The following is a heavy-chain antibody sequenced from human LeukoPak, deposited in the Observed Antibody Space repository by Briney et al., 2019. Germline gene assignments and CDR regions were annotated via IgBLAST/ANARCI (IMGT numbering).Heavy chain of an antibody. D-gene: IGHD6-13*01. J-gene: IGHJ4*02. CDR3: ARDERTFSSSWSPFDY. Sequence: PSETLSLTCTVSGGSISSSDYYWGWIRQPPGKGLQWIGSIYYSGSTYYSPSLKSRVTISIDTSKNQFSLKLTSVTAADTAVYYCARDERTFSSSWSPFDYWGQGTLVTVSS. CDR1: GGSISSSDYY. V-gene: IGHV4-39*07. CDR2: IYYSGST.